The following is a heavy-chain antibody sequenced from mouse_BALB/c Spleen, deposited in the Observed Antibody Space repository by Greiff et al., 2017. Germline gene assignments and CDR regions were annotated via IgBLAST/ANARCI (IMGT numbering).Heavy chain of an antibody. CDR3: ARRDGNYWYFDV. CDR2: INSNGGST. J-gene: IGHJ1*01. CDR1: GFTFSSYY. V-gene: IGHV5-6-2*01. Sequence: EVQLVESGGGLVKLGGSLKLSCAASGFTFSSYYMSWVRQTPEKRLELVAAINSNGGSTYYPDTVKGRFTISRDNAKNTLYLQMSSLKSEDTALYYCARRDGNYWYFDVWGAGTTVTVSS. D-gene: IGHD2-1*01.